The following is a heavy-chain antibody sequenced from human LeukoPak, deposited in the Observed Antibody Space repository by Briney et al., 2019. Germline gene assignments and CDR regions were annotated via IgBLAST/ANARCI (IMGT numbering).Heavy chain of an antibody. J-gene: IGHJ4*02. CDR3: ANYSGSSRWFDY. V-gene: IGHV3-23*01. CDR1: GFTFSSYA. Sequence: GGSLRLSCAASGFTFSSYAMIWVRQAPGKGLEWVSVISGSGGSTYYADSVKGRFTISRDNSKNTLYLQMNSLRAEDTAVYYCANYSGSSRWFDYWGQGTLVTVSS. CDR2: ISGSGGST. D-gene: IGHD6-13*01.